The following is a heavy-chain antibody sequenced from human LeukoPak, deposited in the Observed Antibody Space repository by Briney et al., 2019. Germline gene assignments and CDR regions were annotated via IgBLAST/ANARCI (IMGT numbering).Heavy chain of an antibody. D-gene: IGHD2-15*01. V-gene: IGHV4-59*01. CDR1: GGSISSYY. Sequence: SEILSLTCTVSGGSISSYYWSWIRQPPGKGLEWIGYIYYSGSTNYNPSLKSRVTISVDTSKNQFSLKLSSVTAADTAVYYCAREWAAPYCSGGSCYSHYYGMDVWGQGTTVTVSS. CDR2: IYYSGST. CDR3: AREWAAPYCSGGSCYSHYYGMDV. J-gene: IGHJ6*02.